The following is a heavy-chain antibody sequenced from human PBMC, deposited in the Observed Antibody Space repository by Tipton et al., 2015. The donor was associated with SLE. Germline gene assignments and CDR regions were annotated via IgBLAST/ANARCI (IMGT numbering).Heavy chain of an antibody. CDR1: GGSISSNY. V-gene: IGHV4-59*08. D-gene: IGHD2-8*01. CDR2: ISYGGGT. Sequence: TLSLTCSVSGGSISSNYWIWIRQPPGKGLEWIGYISYGGGTNYNPSLKSRVTISVDTAKNQFSLKLTSVTAADTAVYYCARGMLTWRGAVLGVDVWGQGTTVNVSS. CDR3: ARGMLTWRGAVLGVDV. J-gene: IGHJ6*02.